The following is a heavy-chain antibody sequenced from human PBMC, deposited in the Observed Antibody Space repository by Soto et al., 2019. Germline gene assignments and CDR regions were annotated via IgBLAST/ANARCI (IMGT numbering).Heavy chain of an antibody. V-gene: IGHV4-59*01. Sequence: SETLSLTCTVSGGSISSYYWSWIRQPPGKGLEWIGYIYYSGSTNYNPSLKSRVTISVDTSKNQFSLKLSSVTAADTAVYYCARVYHDSALAGYYYGMAVWGQGTPVTVSS. CDR3: ARVYHDSALAGYYYGMAV. CDR2: IYYSGST. D-gene: IGHD6-19*01. J-gene: IGHJ6*02. CDR1: GGSISSYY.